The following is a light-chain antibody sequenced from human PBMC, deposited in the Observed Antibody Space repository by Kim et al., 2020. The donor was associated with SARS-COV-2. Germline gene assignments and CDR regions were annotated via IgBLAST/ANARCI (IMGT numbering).Light chain of an antibody. V-gene: IGKV3-15*01. CDR1: QSVRNN. J-gene: IGKJ4*01. CDR3: QQYNDWPLIT. CDR2: GAS. Sequence: YPGERVTLSCRASQSVRNNLAWYQQRTGQAPRLLIYGASARATDIAARCSGSGSGTEVTLTIRSLQSEDLAVYYCQQYNDWPLITFGGGTKVDIK.